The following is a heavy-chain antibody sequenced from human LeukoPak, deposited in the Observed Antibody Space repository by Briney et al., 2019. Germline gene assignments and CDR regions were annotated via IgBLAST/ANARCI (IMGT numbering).Heavy chain of an antibody. CDR1: GFTFSSYG. CDR3: ARDRDWGCSYCSY. CDR2: IWFDGSNK. V-gene: IGHV3-33*01. Sequence: GCSLRLSCPPSGFTFSSYGMHRVRQAPGKGLEWVAVIWFDGSNKYYADSVKGRFTISRDNSKNTLYLQMNSLRAEDTAVYYCARDRDWGCSYCSYWGQGTLVTVSS. D-gene: IGHD7-27*01. J-gene: IGHJ4*02.